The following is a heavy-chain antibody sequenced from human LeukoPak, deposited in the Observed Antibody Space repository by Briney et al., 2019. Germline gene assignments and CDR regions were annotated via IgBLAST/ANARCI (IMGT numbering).Heavy chain of an antibody. J-gene: IGHJ4*02. CDR2: INGDGRNI. V-gene: IGHV3-74*01. D-gene: IGHD3-22*01. CDR1: GFTFSSYW. CDR3: ARDYYDSRGYLVPLGY. Sequence: GGSLRLSCAASGFTFSSYWMHWVRQDPRKGLVWVSRINGDGRNINYADSVRGRFTISRDNAKNTLYLQMNTLRVEDTAVYYCARDYYDSRGYLVPLGYWGQGALVTVSS.